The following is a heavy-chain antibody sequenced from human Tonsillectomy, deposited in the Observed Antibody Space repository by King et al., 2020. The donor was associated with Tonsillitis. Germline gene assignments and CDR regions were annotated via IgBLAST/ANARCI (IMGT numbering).Heavy chain of an antibody. J-gene: IGHJ4*02. D-gene: IGHD6-6*01. CDR1: GFTFDDYA. CDR3: AKGFSRLLFELVHFDY. CDR2: ISWNSGSI. V-gene: IGHV3-9*01. Sequence: VQLVESGGGLVQPGRSLRLSCAASGFTFDDYAMHWVRQAPGKGLEWVSGISWNSGSIGYADSVKGRFTISRDNAKNSLYLLMNSLRAEDTALYYCAKGFSRLLFELVHFDYWGQGTLVTVSS.